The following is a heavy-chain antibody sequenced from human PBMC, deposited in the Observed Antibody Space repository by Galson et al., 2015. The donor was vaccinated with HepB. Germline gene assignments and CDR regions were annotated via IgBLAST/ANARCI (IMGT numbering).Heavy chain of an antibody. CDR3: ATVFYGDYLDYYYYGMDV. V-gene: IGHV3-30*03. D-gene: IGHD4-17*01. CDR1: GFTFSSYG. Sequence: SLRLSCAASGFTFSSYGMHWVRQAPGKGLEWVAVISYDGSNKYYADSVKGRFTISRDNSKNTLYLQMNSLRAEDTAVYYCATVFYGDYLDYYYYGMDVWGQGTTVTVSS. J-gene: IGHJ6*02. CDR2: ISYDGSNK.